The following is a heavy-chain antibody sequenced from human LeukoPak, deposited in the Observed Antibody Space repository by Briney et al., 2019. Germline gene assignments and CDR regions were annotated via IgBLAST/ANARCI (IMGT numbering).Heavy chain of an antibody. D-gene: IGHD2-2*01. V-gene: IGHV4-4*02. CDR3: ARGVVPAAMRAYDAFDI. CDR2: IYHSGST. CDR1: GGSISSSNW. Sequence: MPSETLSLTCAVSGGSISSSNWWSWVRQPPGKGLEWIGEIYHSGSTNYNPSPKSRVTISVDKSKNQFSLKLSSVTAADTAVYYCARGVVPAAMRAYDAFDIWGQGTMVTVSS. J-gene: IGHJ3*02.